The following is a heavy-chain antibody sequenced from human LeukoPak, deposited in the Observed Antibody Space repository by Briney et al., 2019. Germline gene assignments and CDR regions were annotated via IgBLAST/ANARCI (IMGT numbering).Heavy chain of an antibody. CDR1: DDSITMYY. D-gene: IGHD1-1*01. CDR2: VDHTGST. J-gene: IGHJ6*03. CDR3: ARGRVSSSTWYSTYYYYFYMDV. V-gene: IGHV4-59*01. Sequence: SETLSLTCSVSDDSITMYYWTWIRQPPGKALEWIGYVDHTGSTNFNPSLNGRVSISRDTTKNLFSLRLRSVTAADTAVYFCARGRVSSSTWYSTYYYYFYMDVWGKGTTVTVSS.